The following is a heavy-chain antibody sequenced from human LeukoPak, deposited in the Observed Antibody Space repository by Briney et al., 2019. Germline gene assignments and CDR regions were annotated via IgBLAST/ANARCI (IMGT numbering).Heavy chain of an antibody. J-gene: IGHJ5*02. Sequence: SETLSLTCAVYGGSFSGYYWSWIRQPPGKGLEWIGEINHSGSTNYNPSLKSRVTISVDTSKNQSSLKLSSVTAADTAVYYCARGQTTPSRHYYDSSGPNWFDPWGQGTLVTVSS. CDR1: GGSFSGYY. CDR2: INHSGST. V-gene: IGHV4-34*01. CDR3: ARGQTTPSRHYYDSSGPNWFDP. D-gene: IGHD3-22*01.